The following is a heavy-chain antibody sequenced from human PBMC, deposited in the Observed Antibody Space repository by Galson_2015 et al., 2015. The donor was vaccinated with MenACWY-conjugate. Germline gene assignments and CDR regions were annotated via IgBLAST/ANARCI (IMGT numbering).Heavy chain of an antibody. V-gene: IGHV3-23*01. CDR2: MSGSGGSR. J-gene: IGHJ2*01. CDR3: AKTYCSRTNCREPNWYFDL. Sequence: SLRLSCAASGFIFSSYAMSWVRQAPGTGLEWVSAMSGSGGSRNYADSVKGRFTISRDNSKNTLYLQMNSLRAEDTAVYYCAKTYCSRTNCREPNWYFDLWGRGTLVTVSS. D-gene: IGHD2-2*01. CDR1: GFIFSSYA.